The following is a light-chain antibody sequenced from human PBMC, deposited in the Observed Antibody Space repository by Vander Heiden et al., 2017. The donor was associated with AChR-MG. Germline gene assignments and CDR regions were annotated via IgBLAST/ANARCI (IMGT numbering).Light chain of an antibody. J-gene: IGKJ4*01. CDR1: QSVSSY. CDR3: QQRSNWPLT. Sequence: EIGLTQSPATLSLSPGERATLSGRASQSVSSYLAWYQQKPGQAPRLLIYDASNRATGIPARFSGSGSGADFTLTISSLEPEDFAVYYCQQRSNWPLTFGGGTKVEIK. CDR2: DAS. V-gene: IGKV3-11*01.